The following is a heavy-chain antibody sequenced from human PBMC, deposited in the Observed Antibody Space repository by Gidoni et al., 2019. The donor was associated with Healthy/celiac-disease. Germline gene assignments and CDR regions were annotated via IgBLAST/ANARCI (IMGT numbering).Heavy chain of an antibody. J-gene: IGHJ6*03. CDR3: ARDNVGKDIVVVGGEDYYYYMDV. CDR1: GFTFSSYG. CDR2: IWYDGSNK. V-gene: IGHV3-33*01. Sequence: QVQLVESGGGVVQPGRSLRLSCAASGFTFSSYGMHWVRQAPGKGLEWVAVIWYDGSNKYYADSVKGRFTISRDNSKNTLYLQMNSLRAEDTAVYYCARDNVGKDIVVVGGEDYYYYMDVWGKGTTVTVSS. D-gene: IGHD2-2*01.